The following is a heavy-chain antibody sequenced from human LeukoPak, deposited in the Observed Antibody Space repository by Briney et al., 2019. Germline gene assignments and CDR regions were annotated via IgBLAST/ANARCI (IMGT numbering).Heavy chain of an antibody. Sequence: GGSLRLSCAASGFTFSSYSMNWVRQAPGKGLEWVSYISSSSSTIYYADSVKGRFTISRDNAKNSLYLQMNSLRAEDTAVYYCATSDYYDSSGYYFPFDYWGQGTLVTVSS. J-gene: IGHJ4*02. V-gene: IGHV3-48*01. D-gene: IGHD3-22*01. CDR3: ATSDYYDSSGYYFPFDY. CDR2: ISSSSSTI. CDR1: GFTFSSYS.